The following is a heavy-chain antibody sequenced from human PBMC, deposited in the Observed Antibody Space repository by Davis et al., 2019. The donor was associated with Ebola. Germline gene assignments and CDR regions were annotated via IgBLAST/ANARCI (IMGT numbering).Heavy chain of an antibody. CDR2: ISGSGDST. V-gene: IGHV3-23*01. D-gene: IGHD1-26*01. J-gene: IGHJ4*02. Sequence: GGSLRLSCAASGFTFSSYAMSWVRQAPGKGLEWVSAISGSGDSTYYADSVKGRFTISRDNAKNSLYLQMNSLRAEDTAVYYCASVVVGATIHWGQGTLVTVSS. CDR1: GFTFSSYA. CDR3: ASVVVGATIH.